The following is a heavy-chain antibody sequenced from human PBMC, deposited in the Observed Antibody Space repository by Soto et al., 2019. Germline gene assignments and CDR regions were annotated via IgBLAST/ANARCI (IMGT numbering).Heavy chain of an antibody. CDR3: ARASAAARNRGYYFDY. CDR2: ISSSSSYI. D-gene: IGHD6-13*01. J-gene: IGHJ4*02. CDR1: GFTFSSYS. Sequence: PGGSLRLSCAASGFTFSSYSMNWVRQAPGKGLEWVSSISSSSSYIYYADSVKGRFTISRDNAKNSLYLQMNSLRAEDTAVYYCARASAAARNRGYYFDYWGQGTLVTVSS. V-gene: IGHV3-21*01.